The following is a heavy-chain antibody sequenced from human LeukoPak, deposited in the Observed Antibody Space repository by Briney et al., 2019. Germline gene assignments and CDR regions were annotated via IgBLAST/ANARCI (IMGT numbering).Heavy chain of an antibody. D-gene: IGHD1-26*01. Sequence: GGSLRLSCAASGFTFSGSGMHWVRQAPGKGLEWVTFIRYDGSNKYYTDSVKGRFTISRDNSKNTLYLQMDSLRAEDTAVYYCARGVYSGSFFGNWGQGTLVTVSS. CDR2: IRYDGSNK. CDR3: ARGVYSGSFFGN. CDR1: GFTFSGSG. J-gene: IGHJ4*02. V-gene: IGHV3-30*02.